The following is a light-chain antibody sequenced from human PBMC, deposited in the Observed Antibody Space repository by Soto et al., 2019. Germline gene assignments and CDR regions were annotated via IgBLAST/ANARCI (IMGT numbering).Light chain of an antibody. CDR2: LNSDDSH. CDR1: SGHSTYA. J-gene: IGLJ2*01. Sequence: QSVLAQSPSASASLGASVKLTCTLSSGHSTYAIAWHQQQPEKGPRFLMKLNSDDSHTKGDGIPDRFSGSSSGAERYLSISSLQSEDEADYYCQSWDTGIHRVFGGGTKLTVL. CDR3: QSWDTGIHRV. V-gene: IGLV4-69*01.